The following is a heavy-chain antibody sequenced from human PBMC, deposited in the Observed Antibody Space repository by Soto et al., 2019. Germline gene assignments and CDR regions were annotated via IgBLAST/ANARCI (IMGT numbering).Heavy chain of an antibody. CDR2: INPNDGGT. CDR1: GYTVTTHH. CDR3: ARVAYQSLDN. V-gene: IGHV1-46*01. Sequence: QVQLVQSGAEVKKPGASVKVSCKASGYTVTTHHVHWVRQAPGQGLEWVGIINPNDGGTLYAQKFQGRVTMTRDTSTSTVYVELSSLASEDTAVYYCARVAYQSLDNWGQGTLFTVSS. D-gene: IGHD3-16*01. J-gene: IGHJ4*02.